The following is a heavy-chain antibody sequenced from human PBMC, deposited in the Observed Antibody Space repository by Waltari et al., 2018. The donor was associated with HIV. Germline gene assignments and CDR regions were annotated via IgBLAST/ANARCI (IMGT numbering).Heavy chain of an antibody. J-gene: IGHJ4*02. CDR3: ARTFLYCSGGTCYFDY. CDR2: INPNSGGT. V-gene: IGHV1-2*02. Sequence: QVQLVQSGAEVKKPGASVEVSCKASGYTFSGYYMHWVRQAPGQGLEWMGWINPNSGGTNYAQKFQGRVTMTSDTSISTAYMELSRLRSDDTAVYYCARTFLYCSGGTCYFDYWGQGTLVTVSS. D-gene: IGHD2-15*01. CDR1: GYTFSGYY.